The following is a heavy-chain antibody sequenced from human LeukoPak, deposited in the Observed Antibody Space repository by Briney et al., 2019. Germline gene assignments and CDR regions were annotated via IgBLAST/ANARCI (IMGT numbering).Heavy chain of an antibody. CDR2: ISSSGSTI. CDR1: GFTFSSYE. D-gene: IGHD1-26*01. CDR3: ARAVGVPPIVGATSIYFDY. J-gene: IGHJ4*02. V-gene: IGHV3-48*03. Sequence: GGSLRLSCAASGFTFSSYEMNWVRQAPGKGLEWVSYISSSGSTIYYADSVKGRFTISRDNAKNSLYLQMNSLRAEDTAVYYCARAVGVPPIVGATSIYFDYWGQGTLVTVSS.